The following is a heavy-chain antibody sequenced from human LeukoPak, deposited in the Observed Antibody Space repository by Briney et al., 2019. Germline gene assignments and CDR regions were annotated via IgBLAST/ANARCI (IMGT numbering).Heavy chain of an antibody. V-gene: IGHV3-43*02. CDR2: ISGNGGST. Sequence: GGSLRLSCAASGFTFRNYAIYWVRQAPGKGLEWVSLISGNGGSTYYADSVKGRFTISRDNSKNSLYLQMNSLRTEDAALYYCAKGGRYQDWYFDLWGRGALVTVSS. D-gene: IGHD3-9*01. J-gene: IGHJ2*01. CDR3: AKGGRYQDWYFDL. CDR1: GFTFRNYA.